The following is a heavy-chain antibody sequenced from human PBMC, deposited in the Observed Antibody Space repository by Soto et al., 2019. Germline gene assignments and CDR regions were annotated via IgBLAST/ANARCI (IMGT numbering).Heavy chain of an antibody. Sequence: SETLSLTCTLAGGSISGYYWSWIRQPPGKGLEWIGYVYYSGSTKYNPSLESRVTISVDMSNNQFSLMLTSVTAADTAVYYCAKYRRTDAEGYRLDFWGQGTLVTVSS. V-gene: IGHV4-59*01. CDR1: GGSISGYY. D-gene: IGHD5-12*01. CDR3: AKYRRTDAEGYRLDF. J-gene: IGHJ4*02. CDR2: VYYSGST.